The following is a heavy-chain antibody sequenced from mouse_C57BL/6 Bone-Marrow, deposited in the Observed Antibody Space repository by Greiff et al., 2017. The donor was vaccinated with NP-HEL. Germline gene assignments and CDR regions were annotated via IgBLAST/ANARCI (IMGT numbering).Heavy chain of an antibody. CDR3: AREGGRSSYVETRFDY. CDR2: IYPGSGST. J-gene: IGHJ2*01. Sequence: VQLQQPGAELVKPGASVKMSCKASGYTFTSYWITWVKQRPGQGLEWIGDIYPGSGSTNYNEKFKSKATLTVDTSSSTAYMQLSSLTSEDSAVYYCAREGGRSSYVETRFDYWGQGTTLTVSS. CDR1: GYTFTSYW. D-gene: IGHD1-1*01. V-gene: IGHV1-55*01.